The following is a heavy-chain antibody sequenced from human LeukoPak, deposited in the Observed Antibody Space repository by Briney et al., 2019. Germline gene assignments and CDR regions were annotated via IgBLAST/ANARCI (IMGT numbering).Heavy chain of an antibody. J-gene: IGHJ6*02. V-gene: IGHV4-34*01. Sequence: SETLSLTCAVYGGSFSCYYWSWIRQPPGKGLEWIGEINHSGSTNYNPSLKSRVTISVDRSKNQFSLKLSSVTAADTAVYYCARLTARGYYYYGMDVWGQGATVTVSS. CDR2: INHSGST. CDR3: ARLTARGYYYYGMDV. CDR1: GGSFSCYY.